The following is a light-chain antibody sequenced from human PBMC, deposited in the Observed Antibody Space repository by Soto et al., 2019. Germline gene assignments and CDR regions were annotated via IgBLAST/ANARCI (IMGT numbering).Light chain of an antibody. CDR3: QQRHMWPIT. Sequence: EVVLTQSPVTLSLSPGERATLSCRASQSFRGLLAWYQQKPGQAPRLLIYDAYNRATGIPPRFSVSGSGTDFTLTISSLEPEDSAVYYCQQRHMWPITFGQGTRLEIK. CDR2: DAY. J-gene: IGKJ5*01. V-gene: IGKV3-11*01. CDR1: QSFRGL.